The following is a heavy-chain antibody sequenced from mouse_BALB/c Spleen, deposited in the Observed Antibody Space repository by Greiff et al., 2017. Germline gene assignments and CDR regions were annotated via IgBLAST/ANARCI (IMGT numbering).Heavy chain of an antibody. CDR3: ARCITTVVAKYYYAMDY. J-gene: IGHJ4*01. CDR2: IYPGDGDT. D-gene: IGHD1-1*01. V-gene: IGHV1-80*01. CDR1: GYAFSSYW. Sequence: QVQLQQSGAELVRPGSSVKISCKASGYAFSSYWMNWVKQRPGQGLEWIGQIYPGDGDTNYNGKFKGKATLTADKSSSTAYMQLSSLTSEDSAVYFCARCITTVVAKYYYAMDYWGQGTSVTVSS.